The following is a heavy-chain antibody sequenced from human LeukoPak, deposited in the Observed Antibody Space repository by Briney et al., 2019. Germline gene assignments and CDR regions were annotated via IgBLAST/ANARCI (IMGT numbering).Heavy chain of an antibody. CDR1: GFTFNNFA. CDR2: LTGSGHQI. Sequence: GSLRLSCTASGFTFNNFAMSWVRQAPGEGLEWLASLTGSGHQIYYADSEKGRFTISRDNSENTLYLDMNNLRAEDTAIYYCAKDGRYSGYDFAESWGQGTLVTVSS. CDR3: AKDGRYSGYDFAES. D-gene: IGHD5-12*01. V-gene: IGHV3-23*01. J-gene: IGHJ5*02.